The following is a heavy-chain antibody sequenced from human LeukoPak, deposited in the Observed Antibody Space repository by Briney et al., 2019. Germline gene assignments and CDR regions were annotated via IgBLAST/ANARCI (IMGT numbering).Heavy chain of an antibody. CDR1: GGSFSGYY. CDR3: ANQQPYYYDSSAPN. Sequence: SETLSLTCAVYGGSFSGYYWSWIRQPPGKGLEWIGEINHSGSTYYNPSLKSRVTISVDTSKNQFSLKLSSVTAADTAVYYCANQQPYYYDSSAPNWGQGTLVTVSS. V-gene: IGHV4-34*01. D-gene: IGHD3-22*01. J-gene: IGHJ4*02. CDR2: INHSGST.